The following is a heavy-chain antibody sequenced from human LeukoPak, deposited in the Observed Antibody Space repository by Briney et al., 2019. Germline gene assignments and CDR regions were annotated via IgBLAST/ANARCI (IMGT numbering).Heavy chain of an antibody. CDR1: GFTFSSYA. D-gene: IGHD3-3*01. J-gene: IGHJ4*02. CDR3: AKDPEPYDFHYFDY. CDR2: ISNNGVST. V-gene: IGHV3-23*01. Sequence: GGSLRLSCTASGFTFSSYAMSWVRQAPGKGLNWVSTISNNGVSTYYADSMKGRFTVSRDNSRNTLYLQMNSLRAEDTAVYHCAKDPEPYDFHYFDYWGQGTLVAVSS.